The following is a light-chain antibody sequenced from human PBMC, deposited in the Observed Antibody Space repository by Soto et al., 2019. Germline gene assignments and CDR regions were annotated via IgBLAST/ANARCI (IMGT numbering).Light chain of an antibody. J-gene: IGLJ1*01. CDR2: EVS. CDR3: ISYTSDDVRYV. CDR1: NSGVGIYDF. V-gene: IGLV2-14*01. Sequence: QSALTQPASVSGTPGQSITLSCTGSNSGVGIYDFVSWYQHHPGRAPKLSVSEVSHRPSGVSNRFSGSKSGNTASLTISGLQSEDEADYYCISYTSDDVRYVFGTGTKLTVL.